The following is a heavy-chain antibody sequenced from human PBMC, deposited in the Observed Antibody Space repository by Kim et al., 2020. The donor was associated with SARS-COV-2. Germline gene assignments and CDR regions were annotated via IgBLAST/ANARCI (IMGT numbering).Heavy chain of an antibody. CDR2: INPNSGGT. CDR3: ARVGYSSGWFGYNWFDP. V-gene: IGHV1-2*04. Sequence: ASVKVSCKASGYTFTGYYMHWVRQAPGQGLEWMGWINPNSGGTNYAQKFQGWVTMTRDTSISTAYMELSRLRSDDTAVYYCARVGYSSGWFGYNWFDPWGQGTLVTVSS. D-gene: IGHD6-19*01. J-gene: IGHJ5*02. CDR1: GYTFTGYY.